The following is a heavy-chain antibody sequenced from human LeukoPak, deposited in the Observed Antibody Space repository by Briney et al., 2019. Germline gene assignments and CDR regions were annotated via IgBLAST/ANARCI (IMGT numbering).Heavy chain of an antibody. CDR1: GGSFSGYY. V-gene: IGHV4-59*01. Sequence: SETLSLTCAVYGGSFSGYYWSWIRQPPGKGLEWIGYIYYSGSANYNPSLKSRVTISVDTSKNQFSLKLSSLTAADTAVYYCARSGSYRSHFDYWGQGTLVTVSS. J-gene: IGHJ4*02. CDR2: IYYSGSA. CDR3: ARSGSYRSHFDY. D-gene: IGHD1-26*01.